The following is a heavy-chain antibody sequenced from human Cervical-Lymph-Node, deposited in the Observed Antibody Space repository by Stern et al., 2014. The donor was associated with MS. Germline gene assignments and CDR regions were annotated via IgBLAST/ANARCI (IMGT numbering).Heavy chain of an antibody. V-gene: IGHV1-69*01. CDR1: GGTFSKFP. J-gene: IGHJ5*02. CDR2: IFPVFGTP. Sequence: VQLVESGAEVTKPGSSVKVSFKASGGTFSKFPRSWVRQAPGQGLEWMGGIFPVFGTPTYAQEFRGRVTITADVSTSTVYMELSSLRSDDTAVYYCALSSETSDRWYSLGYDLWGQGTLVTVSS. CDR3: ALSSETSDRWYSLGYDL. D-gene: IGHD6-13*01.